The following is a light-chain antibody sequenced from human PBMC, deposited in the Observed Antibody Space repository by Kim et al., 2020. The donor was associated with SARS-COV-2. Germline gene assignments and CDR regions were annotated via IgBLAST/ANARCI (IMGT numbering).Light chain of an antibody. CDR1: SSNIGSNT. CDR3: AAWDDSLNGWV. CDR2: SNN. V-gene: IGLV1-44*01. J-gene: IGLJ3*02. Sequence: ELTQPPSASGTPGQRVTISCSGSSSNIGSNTVNWYQQLPGTAPKLLIYSNNQRPSGVPDRFPGSKSGTSASLAISGLQSEDEADYYCAAWDDSLNGWVFGGGTKVTVL.